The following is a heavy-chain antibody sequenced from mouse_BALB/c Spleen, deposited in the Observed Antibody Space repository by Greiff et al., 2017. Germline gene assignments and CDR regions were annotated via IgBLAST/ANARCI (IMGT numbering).Heavy chain of an antibody. CDR1: GYTFTDYN. J-gene: IGHJ4*01. D-gene: IGHD2-1*01. CDR3: ARAGNYYAMDY. Sequence: EVKLVESGPELVKPGASVKISCKASGYTFTDYNMHWVKQSHGKSLEWIGYIYPYNGGTGYNQKFKSKATLTVDNSSSTAYMELRSLTSEDSAVYYCARAGNYYAMDYWGQGTSVTVSS. CDR2: IYPYNGGT. V-gene: IGHV1S29*02.